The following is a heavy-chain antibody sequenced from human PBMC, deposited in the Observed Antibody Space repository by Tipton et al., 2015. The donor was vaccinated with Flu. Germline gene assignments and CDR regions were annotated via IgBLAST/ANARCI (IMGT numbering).Heavy chain of an antibody. CDR3: ARVAPVGIFGVVPPYWYFDL. V-gene: IGHV4-39*07. CDR2: IYYSGSN. D-gene: IGHD3-3*01. Sequence: TLSLTCTVSGGSISSSSYYWGWIRQPPGTGLEWIGSIYYSGSNYYNPCLKSRVTISVDTSKNQFSLKLSSVTAADTAVYYCARVAPVGIFGVVPPYWYFDLWGRGTLVTVSS. CDR1: GGSISSSSYY. J-gene: IGHJ2*01.